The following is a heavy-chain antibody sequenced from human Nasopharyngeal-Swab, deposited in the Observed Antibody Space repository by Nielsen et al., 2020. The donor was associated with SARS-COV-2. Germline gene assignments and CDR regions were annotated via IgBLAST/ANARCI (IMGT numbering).Heavy chain of an antibody. CDR3: ARDDRITSGSLFDY. CDR2: ISAYNANT. D-gene: IGHD6-19*01. Sequence: ASVKVSCKAFGYTFTSYGISWVRPAPGQGLEWMGWISAYNANTKNAQKLQGRVTMTTDTSTNTAYMELRSLRSDDTAVYYCARDDRITSGSLFDYWGQGTLVTVSS. V-gene: IGHV1-18*01. J-gene: IGHJ4*02. CDR1: GYTFTSYG.